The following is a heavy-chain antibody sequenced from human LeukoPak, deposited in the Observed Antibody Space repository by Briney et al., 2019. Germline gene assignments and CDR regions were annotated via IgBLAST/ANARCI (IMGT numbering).Heavy chain of an antibody. CDR2: ISYDGSNT. D-gene: IGHD5-12*01. Sequence: GSLRLSCAASGFPFSSYAMHWVRPAPGKGLEWVAVISYDGSNTYYADSVKGRFTISRDNSKNTLYLQMNSLRAEDTAVYYCARAERGGYSGYDYGVDLWGKGTTVTVSS. V-gene: IGHV3-30*04. J-gene: IGHJ6*04. CDR3: ARAERGGYSGYDYGVDL. CDR1: GFPFSSYA.